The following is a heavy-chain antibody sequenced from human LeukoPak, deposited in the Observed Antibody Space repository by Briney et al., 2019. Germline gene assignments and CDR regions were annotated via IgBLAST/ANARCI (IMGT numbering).Heavy chain of an antibody. V-gene: IGHV3-7*01. Sequence: GGSLRLSCAASGFTFSNYWMTWVRQAPGKWLEWVANIRDDGSEKYYVDSVKGRFTISRDNAKNSLFLQMNSLSVEDTAVYYCARDHARYSFDIWGKGTRVTVSS. CDR1: GFTFSNYW. D-gene: IGHD2-15*01. J-gene: IGHJ3*02. CDR3: ARDHARYSFDI. CDR2: IRDDGSEK.